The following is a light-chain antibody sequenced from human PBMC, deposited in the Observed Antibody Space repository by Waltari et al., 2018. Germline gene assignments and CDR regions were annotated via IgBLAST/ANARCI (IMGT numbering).Light chain of an antibody. CDR2: EDS. V-gene: IGLV3-21*02. CDR1: RIGGKT. Sequence: SSVLTQSPSVSVAPGQTARITCGGDRIGGKTVHWYRQRPGPAPVLVVYEDSGRPSGIPERISGSNSGNTATLTISRVAAGDEADYFCQVWERSNNEVIFGGGTKLTVL. J-gene: IGLJ2*01. CDR3: QVWERSNNEVI.